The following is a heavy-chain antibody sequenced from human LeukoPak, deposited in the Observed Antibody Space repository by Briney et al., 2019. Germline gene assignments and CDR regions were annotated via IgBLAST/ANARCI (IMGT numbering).Heavy chain of an antibody. CDR2: ISYDGSNK. CDR1: GFTFSSYA. Sequence: GGSLRLSCAASGFTFSSYAMHWVRQAPGKGLEWVAVISYDGSNKYYADSVKGRFTISRDNSKNTLYLQMNSLRAEDTAVYYCASPPDYYDSSGLDGYAFDIWGQGTMVTVSS. D-gene: IGHD3-22*01. V-gene: IGHV3-30*04. J-gene: IGHJ3*02. CDR3: ASPPDYYDSSGLDGYAFDI.